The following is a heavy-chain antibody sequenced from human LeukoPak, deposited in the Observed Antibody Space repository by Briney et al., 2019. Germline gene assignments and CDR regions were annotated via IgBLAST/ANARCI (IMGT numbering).Heavy chain of an antibody. CDR2: IYYSGST. CDR1: GGSISSYY. Sequence: SETLSLTCTVSGGSISSYYWGWIRQPPGKGLEWIGSIYYSGSTYYNPSLKSRVTISVDTSKNQFSLKLSSVTAADTAVYYCARDLGGYGAYYYYGMDVWGQGTTVTVSS. J-gene: IGHJ6*02. D-gene: IGHD5-12*01. CDR3: ARDLGGYGAYYYYGMDV. V-gene: IGHV4-39*07.